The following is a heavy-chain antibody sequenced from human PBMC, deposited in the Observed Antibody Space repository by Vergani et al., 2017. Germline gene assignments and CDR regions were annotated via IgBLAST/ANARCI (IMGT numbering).Heavy chain of an antibody. Sequence: QVQLQESGPGLVKPSETLSLTCTVSGGSISSYYWSWIRQPPGKGLEWIGYIYYSGSTNYNPSLKSRVTISVDTSKNQFSLKLSSVTAADTAVYYCARVRYKTLDYWGQGTLATVSS. D-gene: IGHD5-18*01. CDR1: GGSISSYY. V-gene: IGHV4-59*01. J-gene: IGHJ4*02. CDR3: ARVRYKTLDY. CDR2: IYYSGST.